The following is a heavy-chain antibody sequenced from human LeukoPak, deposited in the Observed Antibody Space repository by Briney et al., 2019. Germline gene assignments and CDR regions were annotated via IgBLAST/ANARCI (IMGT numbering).Heavy chain of an antibody. D-gene: IGHD3-16*01. CDR1: GGSISSGDYY. CDR2: IYNSGGT. CDR3: ARHYGP. Sequence: PSETLSLTCTVSGGSISSGDYYWSWIRQPPGKGLEWIGYIYNSGGTYYNPSLMSRVTISADRSRNQFSLKLNSVTAADTAVYYCARHYGPWGQGTLVTVSS. V-gene: IGHV4-30-4*01. J-gene: IGHJ5*02.